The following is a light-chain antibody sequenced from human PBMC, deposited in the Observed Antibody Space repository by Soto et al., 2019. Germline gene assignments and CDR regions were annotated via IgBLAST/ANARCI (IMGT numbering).Light chain of an antibody. CDR2: GAS. V-gene: IGKV3-20*01. J-gene: IGKJ1*01. Sequence: EIVLAQSPDTLSLSPGERATLSCRASQSVSGNAFAWYQQKPGQAPRLLIYGASTRATGIPDRFSGSGSGTEVTLTISSLAPDDFALYYCQQYRTFGRGTRVEIK. CDR1: QSVSGNA. CDR3: QQYRT.